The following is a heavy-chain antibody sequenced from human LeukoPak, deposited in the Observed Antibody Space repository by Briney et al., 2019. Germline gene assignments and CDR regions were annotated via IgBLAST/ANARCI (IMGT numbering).Heavy chain of an antibody. V-gene: IGHV3-30*02. CDR3: AKRGSGSYEFDY. CDR1: GFTFSSYD. J-gene: IGHJ4*02. CDR2: IRFDGSNR. D-gene: IGHD6-19*01. Sequence: PGGSLRLSCAASGFTFSSYDMHWVRQAPGKGLEWVAYIRFDGSNRYFADSVKGRFTISRDNSKNTLYLQMNSLRAEDTAVYYCAKRGSGSYEFDYWGQGTLVTVSS.